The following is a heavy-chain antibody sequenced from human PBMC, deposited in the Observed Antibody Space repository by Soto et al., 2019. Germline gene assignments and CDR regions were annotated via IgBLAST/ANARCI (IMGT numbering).Heavy chain of an antibody. CDR3: AKVGGFDP. Sequence: EQLLESGGGLVKPGGSLRLSCAASGFTFSRYAMSWVRQIPGKGLECVSAIGGDGESTHYADSVKGRFTISRDNSKNTLYLQLNSLRVEDTAVYYCAKVGGFDPWGQGTLVTVSS. CDR1: GFTFSRYA. V-gene: IGHV3-23*01. CDR2: IGGDGEST. J-gene: IGHJ5*02. D-gene: IGHD4-17*01.